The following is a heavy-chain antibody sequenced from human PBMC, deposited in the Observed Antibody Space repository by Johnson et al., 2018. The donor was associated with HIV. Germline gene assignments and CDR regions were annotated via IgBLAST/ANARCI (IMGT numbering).Heavy chain of an antibody. CDR3: ARDQANPAMVNSEAFDI. D-gene: IGHD5-18*01. CDR1: GLTVSSSY. J-gene: IGHJ3*02. CDR2: IYSGGST. V-gene: IGHV3-66*01. Sequence: VQLVESGGGLVQPGGSLRLSCATSGLTVSSSYMSWVRQAPGKGLEWVSVIYSGGSTYYTDSVKGRFTISRDNSKNTLYLQMNSLRAEDTAVYYCARDQANPAMVNSEAFDIWGQGTMVTVSS.